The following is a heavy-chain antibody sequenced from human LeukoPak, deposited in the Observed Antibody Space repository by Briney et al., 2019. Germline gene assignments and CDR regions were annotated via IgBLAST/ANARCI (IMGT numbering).Heavy chain of an antibody. J-gene: IGHJ4*02. Sequence: GRSLRLSCAASGFTFSSYAMHWVRQAPGKGLEWVGRIRSKANSYATAYAASVKGRFTISRDDSKNTAYLQMNSLKTEDTAVYYCTQQIVATNDYWGQGTLVTVSS. V-gene: IGHV3-73*01. CDR1: GFTFSSYA. CDR3: TQQIVATNDY. D-gene: IGHD5-12*01. CDR2: IRSKANSYAT.